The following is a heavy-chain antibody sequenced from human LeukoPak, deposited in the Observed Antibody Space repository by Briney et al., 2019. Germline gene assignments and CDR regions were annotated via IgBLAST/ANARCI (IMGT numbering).Heavy chain of an antibody. V-gene: IGHV3-21*01. D-gene: IGHD1-26*01. CDR3: AKEFLGALDY. CDR2: ISSSSSYI. J-gene: IGHJ4*02. CDR1: GFTFSSYS. Sequence: GGSLRLSCAASGFTFSSYSMNWVRQAPGKGLEWVSSISSSSSYIYYADSVKGRFTISRDNSKNTLYLQMNSLRAEDTAVYYCAKEFLGALDYWGQGTLVTVSS.